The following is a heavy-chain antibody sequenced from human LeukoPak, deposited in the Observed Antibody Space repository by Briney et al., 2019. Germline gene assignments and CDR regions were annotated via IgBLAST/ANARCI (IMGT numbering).Heavy chain of an antibody. D-gene: IGHD2-2*02. CDR3: AKVHWSSTTCYTGRWRAESINY. V-gene: IGHV3-23*01. CDR2: ISGSGGST. Sequence: GGSLRLSCAASGFTFSSYTMNWVRQAPGKGLEWVSTISGSGGSTYYADSVKGRFTISRDNSKNTLYLQMDSLRAEDTAVYYCAKVHWSSTTCYTGRWRAESINYWGQGTLVTVSS. CDR1: GFTFSSYT. J-gene: IGHJ4*02.